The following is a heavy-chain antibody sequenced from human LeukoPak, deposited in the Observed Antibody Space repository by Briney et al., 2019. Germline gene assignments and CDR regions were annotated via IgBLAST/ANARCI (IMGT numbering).Heavy chain of an antibody. D-gene: IGHD6-13*01. Sequence: ASVKVSCKASGYTFTSYDINWVRQATGQGLEWMGWMNPNSGNTGYAQKFQGRVTMTRNTSISTAYMELSSLRSGDTAVYYCARGYSSSWLRGYYYYYYGMGVWGQGTTVTVSS. V-gene: IGHV1-8*01. CDR1: GYTFTSYD. CDR3: ARGYSSSWLRGYYYYYYGMGV. CDR2: MNPNSGNT. J-gene: IGHJ6*02.